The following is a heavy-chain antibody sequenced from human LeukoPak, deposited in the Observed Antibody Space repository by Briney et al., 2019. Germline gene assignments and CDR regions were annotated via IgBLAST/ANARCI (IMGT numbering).Heavy chain of an antibody. J-gene: IGHJ4*02. V-gene: IGHV4-34*01. Sequence: PSETLSLTCAVYGRSFSGYYWSWIRQPPGKGLELIGEINHSGSTNYNPSLKSRVTISVDTSKNQFSLKLSSVTAADTAVYYCARGRRGYSYGPGDYWGQGTLVTVSS. CDR2: INHSGST. CDR1: GRSFSGYY. CDR3: ARGRRGYSYGPGDY. D-gene: IGHD5-18*01.